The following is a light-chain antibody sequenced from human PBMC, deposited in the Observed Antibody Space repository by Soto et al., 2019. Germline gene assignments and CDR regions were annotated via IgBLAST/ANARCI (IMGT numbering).Light chain of an antibody. V-gene: IGLV1-44*01. Sequence: QSALTQPPSASGTPGQRVTISCSGSSSNFGSNTVNWYQQLPGAAPKLLIYTNNERPSGVPDRFSGSKSGTSASLAISGLQSDDEADYYCATWDDSMNVVFGGGTQLTVL. CDR2: TNN. CDR3: ATWDDSMNVV. J-gene: IGLJ2*01. CDR1: SSNFGSNT.